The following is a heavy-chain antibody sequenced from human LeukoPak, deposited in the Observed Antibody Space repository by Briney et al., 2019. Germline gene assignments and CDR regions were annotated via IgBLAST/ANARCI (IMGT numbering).Heavy chain of an antibody. D-gene: IGHD6-25*01. V-gene: IGHV1-58*01. Sequence: GTSVKVSCKASGFTFTSSAVQWVRQARGQRLEWIGWIVVGSGNTNYAQKFQERVTITRDMSTSTAYMELSSLRSEDTAVYYCAADAKGQYWSGSIPYYYGMDVWGQGTTVTVSS. J-gene: IGHJ6*02. CDR1: GFTFTSSA. CDR2: IVVGSGNT. CDR3: AADAKGQYWSGSIPYYYGMDV.